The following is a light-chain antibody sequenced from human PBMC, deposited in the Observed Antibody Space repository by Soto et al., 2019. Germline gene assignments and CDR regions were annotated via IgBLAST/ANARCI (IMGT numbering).Light chain of an antibody. V-gene: IGLV7-43*01. CDR1: TGAVTSTYY. CDR3: LLYDGGVRV. J-gene: IGLJ2*01. Sequence: QTVVTQEPSLTVSPGGTVTLTCASSTGAVTSTYYPNWFQQKPGQAPRALIYSTSNKHPWTPARVSGSLLGVKAALTLSGVQPEDEADYYCLLYDGGVRVFGGGTKVTVL. CDR2: STS.